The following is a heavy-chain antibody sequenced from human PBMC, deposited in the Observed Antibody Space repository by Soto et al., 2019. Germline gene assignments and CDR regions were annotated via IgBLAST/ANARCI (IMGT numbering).Heavy chain of an antibody. CDR2: IYYSGST. CDR1: GGSISSGGYY. CDR3: ARVFDYILDY. J-gene: IGHJ4*02. V-gene: IGHV4-31*03. D-gene: IGHD4-4*01. Sequence: SETLSLTCTVSGGSISSGGYYWSWIRQHPGKGLEWIGYIYYSGSTYYNPSLKSRVTISVDTSKNQFSLKLSSVTAADTAVYYCARVFDYILDYWGQGTLVTVSS.